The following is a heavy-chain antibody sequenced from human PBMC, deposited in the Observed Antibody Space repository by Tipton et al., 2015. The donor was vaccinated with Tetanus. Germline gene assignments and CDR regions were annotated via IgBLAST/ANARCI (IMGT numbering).Heavy chain of an antibody. D-gene: IGHD6-19*01. J-gene: IGHJ6*02. V-gene: IGHV3-30*03. CDR1: GFTFSSYG. Sequence: RSLRLSCAASGFTFSSYGMHWVRQAPGKGLEWVAVISYDGSNKYYADSVKGRFTISRDNSKNTLYLQMNSLRAEDTAVYYCARESGGWHYDYYYGMDVWGQGTTVTVSS. CDR3: ARESGGWHYDYYYGMDV. CDR2: ISYDGSNK.